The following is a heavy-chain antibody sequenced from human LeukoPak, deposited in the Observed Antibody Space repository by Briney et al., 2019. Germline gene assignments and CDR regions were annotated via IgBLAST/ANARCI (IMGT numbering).Heavy chain of an antibody. CDR3: AKGYYDYVWGSYYFDY. D-gene: IGHD3-16*01. J-gene: IGHJ4*02. CDR1: GYTFSSYA. CDR2: ISGSGGST. Sequence: GGSLRLSCAASGYTFSSYAMCWVHQAPGKGLEWVSAISGSGGSTYYADSVKGRFTISRDNSRDTLYLQMNSLRAEDSAVYYCAKGYYDYVWGSYYFDYWGQGTLVTVSS. V-gene: IGHV3-23*01.